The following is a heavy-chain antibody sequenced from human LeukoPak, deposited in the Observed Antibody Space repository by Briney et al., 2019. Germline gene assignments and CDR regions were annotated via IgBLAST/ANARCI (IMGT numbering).Heavy chain of an antibody. CDR3: GRVSCSSTSCYSDY. Sequence: SETLSLTCTVSGGSISSGDYYWSWIRQPPGKGLEWIGYIYYSGSTYYNPSLKSRVTISVDTSKNQFSLKLSSVTAADTAVYYCGRVSCSSTSCYSDYWGQGTLVTVSS. D-gene: IGHD2-2*02. V-gene: IGHV4-30-4*01. CDR1: GGSISSGDYY. CDR2: IYYSGST. J-gene: IGHJ4*02.